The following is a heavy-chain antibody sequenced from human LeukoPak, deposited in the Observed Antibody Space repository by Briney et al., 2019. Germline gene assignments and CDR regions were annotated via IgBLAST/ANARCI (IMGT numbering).Heavy chain of an antibody. V-gene: IGHV3-7*01. D-gene: IGHD5-24*01. Sequence: GGSLRLSCEASGFTLSGNWMSWVRQAPGKGLEWVASINPDGSQKLYVDSVKGRFTISRDNTKGSLYLQMNSLGAGDTAMYYCAKLLGTATTYDSWGQGTRVTVSS. CDR1: GFTLSGNW. J-gene: IGHJ4*02. CDR3: AKLLGTATTYDS. CDR2: INPDGSQK.